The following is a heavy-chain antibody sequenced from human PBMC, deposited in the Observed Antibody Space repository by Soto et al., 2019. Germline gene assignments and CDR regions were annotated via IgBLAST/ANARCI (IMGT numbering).Heavy chain of an antibody. CDR1: GVTCGTFG. D-gene: IGHD3-10*01. CDR3: ATADHYGSGPYNGRDY. V-gene: IGHV3-7*01. Sequence: GGSLRVSWAAAGVTCGTFGMNCVRQAPGKGLEWVANIKQDGSERYYVDSVKGRFSISRDNAKNSVYLQMNSLRAEDTAVYYCATADHYGSGPYNGRDYWGQGALVTVSS. CDR2: IKQDGSER. J-gene: IGHJ4*02.